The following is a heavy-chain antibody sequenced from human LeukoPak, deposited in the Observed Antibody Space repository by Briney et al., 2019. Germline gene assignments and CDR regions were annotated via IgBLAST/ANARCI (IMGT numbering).Heavy chain of an antibody. J-gene: IGHJ4*02. D-gene: IGHD3-3*01. V-gene: IGHV3-49*04. CDR1: GFTFGDYA. CDR2: FRSKAYGGTT. CDR3: TRDKVGYDFWSGYSDH. Sequence: GGSLRLSCTTSGFTFGDYAVSWVRQAPGKGLEWVGFFRSKAYGGTTDYAASVKGRFTISRDDSKSIAYLQMNSLKTEDTAVYYCTRDKVGYDFWSGYSDHWGQGTLVTVSS.